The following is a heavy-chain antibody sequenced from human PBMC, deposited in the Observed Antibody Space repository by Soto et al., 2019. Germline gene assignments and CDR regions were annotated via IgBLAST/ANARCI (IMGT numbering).Heavy chain of an antibody. CDR1: GFTLSSYA. D-gene: IGHD3-10*01. V-gene: IGHV3-21*01. J-gene: IGHJ4*02. CDR2: ISSSGSYI. CDR3: AKDVDSHMVRDL. Sequence: VGSLRLSCVASGFTLSSYAINWVRQAPGKGLEWVSSISSSGSYISYADSVKGRFTISRDNAKNSLYLQMNSLRAEDTAVYYCAKDVDSHMVRDLWGQGTLVTVSS.